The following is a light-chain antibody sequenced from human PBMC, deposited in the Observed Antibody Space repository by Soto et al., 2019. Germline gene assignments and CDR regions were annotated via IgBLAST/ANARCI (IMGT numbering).Light chain of an antibody. V-gene: IGLV1-44*01. J-gene: IGLJ2*01. Sequence: QAVVTQPPSASGTPGQTIAISCSGGSSNIGSHTVNWYQQLPVTAPRLLIYSNNQRTSEVHDRFYGSKSGPSASLVTSGPQSEYEGDYYCAAWDDILNGVVFGGGTKLNVL. CDR2: SNN. CDR3: AAWDDILNGVV. CDR1: SSNIGSHT.